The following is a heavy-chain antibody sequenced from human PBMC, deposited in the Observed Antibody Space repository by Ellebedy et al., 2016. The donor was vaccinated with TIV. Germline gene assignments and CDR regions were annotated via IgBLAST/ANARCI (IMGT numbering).Heavy chain of an antibody. J-gene: IGHJ2*01. CDR3: AKSVGIVGAKSYWYFDL. Sequence: GGSLRLSXAASGFTFRTDAMTWVRQAPGKGLEWVSAISGSGGSTYYADSVKGRFIISRDNSKNMLFLQMNSLRAEDTDVDYCAKSVGIVGAKSYWYFDLWGRGTLVTVSS. CDR2: ISGSGGST. V-gene: IGHV3-23*01. CDR1: GFTFRTDA. D-gene: IGHD1-26*01.